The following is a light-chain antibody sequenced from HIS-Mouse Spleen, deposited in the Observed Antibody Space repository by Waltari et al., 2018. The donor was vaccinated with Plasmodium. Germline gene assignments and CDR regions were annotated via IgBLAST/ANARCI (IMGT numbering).Light chain of an antibody. CDR3: ETWDSNSWV. CDR1: SGHSSYI. J-gene: IGLJ3*02. Sequence: QPVLTQSSSASASLGSSVKLTCTLSSGHSSYIIACPPQQPGKAPRYLMKLEGSGSYNKGSGVPDRFSGSSSGADRYLTISNLQSEDEADYYCETWDSNSWVFGGGTKLTVL. CDR2: LEGSGSY. V-gene: IGLV4-60*03.